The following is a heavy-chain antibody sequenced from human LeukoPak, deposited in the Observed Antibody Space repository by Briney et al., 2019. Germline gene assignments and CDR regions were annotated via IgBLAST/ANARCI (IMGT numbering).Heavy chain of an antibody. CDR2: INPNSGGT. CDR1: GHTFTGYY. Sequence: ASVKVSCKASGHTFTGYYMHWVRQAPGQGLEWMGWINPNSGGTNYAQKFQGRVTMTRDTSISTAYMELSRLRSDDTAVYYCARGPITMIVVANYWEYFQHWGQGTLVTVSS. D-gene: IGHD3-22*01. J-gene: IGHJ1*01. V-gene: IGHV1-2*02. CDR3: ARGPITMIVVANYWEYFQH.